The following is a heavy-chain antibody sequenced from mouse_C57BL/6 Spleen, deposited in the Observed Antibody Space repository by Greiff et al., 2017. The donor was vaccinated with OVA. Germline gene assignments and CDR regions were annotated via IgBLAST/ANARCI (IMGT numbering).Heavy chain of an antibody. Sequence: EVQLVESGGGLVQPKGSLKLSCAASGFTFNTYAMHWVRQAPGKGLEWVARIRSKSSNYATYYADSVKDRFTISRDDSQSMLYLQMNNLKTEDTAMYYCVRDGYYGSSYWYFDVWGTGTTVTVSS. CDR2: IRSKSSNYAT. J-gene: IGHJ1*03. CDR3: VRDGYYGSSYWYFDV. CDR1: GFTFNTYA. V-gene: IGHV10-3*01. D-gene: IGHD1-1*01.